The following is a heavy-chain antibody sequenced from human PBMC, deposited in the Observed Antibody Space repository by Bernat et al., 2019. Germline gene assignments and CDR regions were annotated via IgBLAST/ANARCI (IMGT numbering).Heavy chain of an antibody. V-gene: IGHV4-34*01. Sequence: QVQLQQWGAGLLKPSETLSLTCAVYGGSFSGYYWSWIRQPPGKGLEWIGEINHSGGTNYNPSLKSRVTTSVDTSKNQFSLKLSSVTAADTSVYYCARGLPDSAFYYHYGMDVWGQGTTVTV. D-gene: IGHD3-22*01. CDR1: GGSFSGYY. J-gene: IGHJ6*02. CDR2: INHSGGT. CDR3: ARGLPDSAFYYHYGMDV.